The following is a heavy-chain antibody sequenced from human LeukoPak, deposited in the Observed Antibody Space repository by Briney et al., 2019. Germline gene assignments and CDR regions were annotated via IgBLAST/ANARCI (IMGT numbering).Heavy chain of an antibody. Sequence: GGSLRLSCAASGFTFSSYSMNWVRQAPGKGLEWVSSISSSSSYIYYADSVKGRFTISRDNSKNTLYLQMNSLRAEDTAVYYCATNSIFGVVSDYWGQGTLVTVSS. CDR2: ISSSSSYI. D-gene: IGHD3-3*01. CDR1: GFTFSSYS. V-gene: IGHV3-21*04. CDR3: ATNSIFGVVSDY. J-gene: IGHJ4*02.